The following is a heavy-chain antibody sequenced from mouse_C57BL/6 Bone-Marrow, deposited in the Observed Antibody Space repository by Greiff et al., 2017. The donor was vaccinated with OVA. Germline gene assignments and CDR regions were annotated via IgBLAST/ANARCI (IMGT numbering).Heavy chain of an antibody. CDR2: ILPGSGST. CDR1: GYTFTGYW. CDR3: ARVPYYSNYHFDY. J-gene: IGHJ2*01. Sequence: QVQLQQSGAELMKPGASVKLSCKATGYTFTGYWIEWVKQRPGHGLEWIGEILPGSGSTNYNEKFKGKATFTADTSSNTAYLQLSSLTSEDTAVYYCARVPYYSNYHFDYWGQGTTLTVSS. V-gene: IGHV1-9*01. D-gene: IGHD2-5*01.